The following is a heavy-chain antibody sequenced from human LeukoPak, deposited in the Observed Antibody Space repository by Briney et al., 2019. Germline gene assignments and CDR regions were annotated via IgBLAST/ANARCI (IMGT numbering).Heavy chain of an antibody. CDR1: GGSINSYY. J-gene: IGHJ3*02. D-gene: IGHD5-18*01. CDR3: TRQPGETAAFDI. V-gene: IGHV4-59*08. Sequence: PSETLSLTCTVSGGSINSYYWSWLRQPPGKGLEWIGYISYTGGETNYNPSLKSRLTISVDTSKNQFSLMLTSVTAADTAVYYCTRQPGETAAFDIWAQGTMVTVSS. CDR2: ISYTGGET.